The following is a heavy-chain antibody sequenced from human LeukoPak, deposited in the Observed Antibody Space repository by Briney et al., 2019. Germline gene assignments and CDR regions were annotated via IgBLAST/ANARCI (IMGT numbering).Heavy chain of an antibody. V-gene: IGHV3-48*03. D-gene: IGHD4-23*01. Sequence: GGSLRLSCAASGFTFSSYEMNWVRQAPGKGLEWVSYISSSGSTIYYAASVKGRFTISRDNAKNSLYLQMNSLRAEDTAVYYCAREAVTLYYYYYYMDVWGKGTTVTVSS. J-gene: IGHJ6*03. CDR3: AREAVTLYYYYYYMDV. CDR2: ISSSGSTI. CDR1: GFTFSSYE.